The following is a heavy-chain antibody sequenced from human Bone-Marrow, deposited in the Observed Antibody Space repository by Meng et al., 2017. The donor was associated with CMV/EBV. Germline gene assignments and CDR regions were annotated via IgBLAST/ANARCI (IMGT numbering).Heavy chain of an antibody. J-gene: IGHJ4*02. CDR1: GYTFTSYG. V-gene: IGHV1-18*01. CDR2: ISAYNGNT. Sequence: ASVKVSCKASGYTFTSYGISRVRQAPGQGLQWMGWISAYNGNTNYAQKLQGRVTMTTDTSTSTAYMELSRLRSDDTAVYYCARDPSGPPLYYFDYWGQGTLVTVSS. D-gene: IGHD2-15*01. CDR3: ARDPSGPPLYYFDY.